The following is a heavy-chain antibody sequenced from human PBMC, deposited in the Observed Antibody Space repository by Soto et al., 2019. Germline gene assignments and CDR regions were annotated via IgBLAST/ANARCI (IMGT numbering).Heavy chain of an antibody. V-gene: IGHV4-34*01. CDR3: ASSLRPLSRIAIGDY. D-gene: IGHD6-13*01. J-gene: IGHJ4*02. CDR2: INHSGST. Sequence: TLSLTCAVYGGSFRGYYWSWIRQPPGKGLEWIGEINHSGSTNYNPSLKSRVTISVDTSKNQFSLKLSSVTAADTAVYYCASSLRPLSRIAIGDYWGQGTLVTVSS. CDR1: GGSFRGYY.